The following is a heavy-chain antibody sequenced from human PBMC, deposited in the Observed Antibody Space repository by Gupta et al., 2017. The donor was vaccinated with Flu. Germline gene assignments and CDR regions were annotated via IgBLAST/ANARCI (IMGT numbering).Heavy chain of an antibody. V-gene: IGHV2-70*01. CDR2: IDGDDDT. Sequence: QVTLTESGPALIKPTQTLTLTCSLSGFSLSTYGISMTWIRQPPGKGLEWLGLIDGDDDTYYTSSLKTRLTISKDTSKNQVVLTVTKMGPEDTATYFCARATDGGYSYLDYWGQGRLVTVSS. J-gene: IGHJ4*02. CDR1: GFSLSTYGIS. CDR3: ARATDGGYSYLDY. D-gene: IGHD5-12*01.